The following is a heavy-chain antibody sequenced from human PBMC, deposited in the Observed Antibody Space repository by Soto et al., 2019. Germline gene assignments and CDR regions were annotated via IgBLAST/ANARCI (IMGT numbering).Heavy chain of an antibody. D-gene: IGHD1-7*01. CDR1: GFTFDDYA. Sequence: LRLSCAASGFTFDDYAMHWVRQAPGKGLEWVSGISWNSGSIGYADSVKGRFTISRDNAKNSLYLQMNSLRAEDTALYYCAKDTSTGTTWAFDIWGQGTMVTVSS. CDR3: AKDTSTGTTWAFDI. J-gene: IGHJ3*02. V-gene: IGHV3-9*01. CDR2: ISWNSGSI.